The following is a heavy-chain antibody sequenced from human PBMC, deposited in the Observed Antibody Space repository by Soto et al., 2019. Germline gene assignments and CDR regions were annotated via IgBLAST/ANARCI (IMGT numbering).Heavy chain of an antibody. CDR2: IKQDGSEK. D-gene: IGHD2-2*01. J-gene: IGHJ4*02. CDR3: AREGCSSTSCYLAGFDY. CDR1: GFTFSSYW. V-gene: IGHV3-7*05. Sequence: EVQLVESGGGLVQPGGSLRLSCAASGFTFSSYWMSWVRQAPGKGLEWVANIKQDGSEKYYVDSVKGRFTISRDNAKNSLYLQMNSLRAEDTAVYYCAREGCSSTSCYLAGFDYWGQGTLVTVSS.